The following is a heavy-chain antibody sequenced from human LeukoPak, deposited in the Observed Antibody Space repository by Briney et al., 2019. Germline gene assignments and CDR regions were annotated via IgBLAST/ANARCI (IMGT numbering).Heavy chain of an antibody. Sequence: PQTLSLTCTLSGGSLSSGDYYWSWIRQPPGKGLDWIGYIYYSGSIYYNPSLKSRVTISVDTSKNQFSLKLSSVTAADTAVYYCARGHTYYDYVWGSSPFDYWGQGTLVTVSS. V-gene: IGHV4-30-4*08. CDR1: GGSLSSGDYY. CDR2: IYYSGSI. D-gene: IGHD3-16*01. J-gene: IGHJ4*02. CDR3: ARGHTYYDYVWGSSPFDY.